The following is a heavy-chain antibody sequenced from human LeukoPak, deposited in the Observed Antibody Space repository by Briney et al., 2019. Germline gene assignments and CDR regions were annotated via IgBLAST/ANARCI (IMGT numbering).Heavy chain of an antibody. J-gene: IGHJ4*02. Sequence: GGSLRLSCAASRFTFSDYYMSWIRQAPGKGLEWVSYISSSGIYTNYADSVKGRFTISRDNAKNSLYLQMNSLRDEDTAVYYCARVAAAGLDYWGQGTLVTVSS. CDR2: ISSSGIYT. V-gene: IGHV3-11*06. CDR1: RFTFSDYY. D-gene: IGHD6-13*01. CDR3: ARVAAAGLDY.